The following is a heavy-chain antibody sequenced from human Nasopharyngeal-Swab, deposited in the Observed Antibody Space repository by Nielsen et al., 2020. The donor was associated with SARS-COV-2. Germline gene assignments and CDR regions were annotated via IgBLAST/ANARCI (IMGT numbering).Heavy chain of an antibody. J-gene: IGHJ6*02. V-gene: IGHV3-30*18. D-gene: IGHD3-22*01. CDR1: GFTFSSYG. CDR3: AKDHLDSSGYYYFYYYYGMDV. Sequence: GESLKISCAASGFTFSSYGMHWVRQAPGKGLEWVAVISYDGSNKYYADSVKGRFTISRGNSKNTLYLQMNSLRAEDTAVYYCAKDHLDSSGYYYFYYYYGMDVWGQGTTVTVSS. CDR2: ISYDGSNK.